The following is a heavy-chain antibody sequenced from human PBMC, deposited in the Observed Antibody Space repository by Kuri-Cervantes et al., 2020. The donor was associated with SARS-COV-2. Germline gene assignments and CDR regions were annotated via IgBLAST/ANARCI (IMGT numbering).Heavy chain of an antibody. J-gene: IGHJ3*02. V-gene: IGHV3-21*04. CDR2: ISSSSSYI. Sequence: GESLKISCAASGFTFSSYSMNWVRQAPGKGLEWVSSISSSSSYIYYADSVKGRFTISRDNAKNSLYLQMNSLRAEDTAVYYCARSTYGYCSSTSCSPGGAFDIWGQGTMVTVSS. CDR3: ARSTYGYCSSTSCSPGGAFDI. CDR1: GFTFSSYS. D-gene: IGHD2-2*01.